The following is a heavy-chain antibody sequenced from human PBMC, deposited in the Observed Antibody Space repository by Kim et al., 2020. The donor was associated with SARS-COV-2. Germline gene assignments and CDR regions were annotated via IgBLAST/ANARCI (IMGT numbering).Heavy chain of an antibody. CDR1: GYTLTELS. J-gene: IGHJ5*02. Sequence: ASVKVSCKVSGYTLTELSMHWVRQAPGKGLEWMGGFDPEDGETIYAQKFQGRVTMTEDTSTDTAYMELSSLRSEDTAVYYCATAANYYGSGSYGSFAGWFDPWGQGTLVTVSS. CDR2: FDPEDGET. D-gene: IGHD3-10*01. V-gene: IGHV1-24*01. CDR3: ATAANYYGSGSYGSFAGWFDP.